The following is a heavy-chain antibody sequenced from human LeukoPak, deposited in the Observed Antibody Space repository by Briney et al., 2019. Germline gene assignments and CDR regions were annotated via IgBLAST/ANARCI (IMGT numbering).Heavy chain of an antibody. D-gene: IGHD5-18*01. V-gene: IGHV3-48*01. J-gene: IGHJ5*02. CDR1: GFTFSSYS. Sequence: GGSLRLSCAASGFTFSSYSMNWVRQAPGQGLEWVSYISSSSSTIYYADSVKGRFTISRDNAKNSLYLQMNSLRAEDTAVYYCAREAVQLWLEDWFDPWGQGTLVTVSS. CDR2: ISSSSSTI. CDR3: AREAVQLWLEDWFDP.